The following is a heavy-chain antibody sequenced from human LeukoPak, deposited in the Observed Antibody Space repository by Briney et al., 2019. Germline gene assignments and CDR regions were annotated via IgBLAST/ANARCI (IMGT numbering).Heavy chain of an antibody. Sequence: PGRSLRLSCAASGFTFSSYGMHWVRQAPGKGLEWVAVISYDGSNKYYADSVKGRFTISRDNSKNTLYLQMNSLRAEDTAVYYCAKDRLVVVLAAMPKARGLFDYWGQGTLVTVSS. CDR2: ISYDGSNK. D-gene: IGHD2-2*01. J-gene: IGHJ4*02. CDR1: GFTFSSYG. CDR3: AKDRLVVVLAAMPKARGLFDY. V-gene: IGHV3-30*18.